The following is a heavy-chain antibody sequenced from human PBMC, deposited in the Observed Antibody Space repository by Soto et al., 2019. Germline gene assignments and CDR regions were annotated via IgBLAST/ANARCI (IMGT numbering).Heavy chain of an antibody. CDR3: AKGSGYSYGNSFDY. J-gene: IGHJ4*02. Sequence: EVQLLESGGGLVQPGGSLRLSCAASGFTFSSYAMSWVRQAPGKGLEWVSTISGSGGSTYYADSLKGRFTIYRDNSKNTLYLQMNGLRAEDTAVYYCAKGSGYSYGNSFDYRGQGTLVTVSS. V-gene: IGHV3-23*01. D-gene: IGHD5-18*01. CDR2: ISGSGGST. CDR1: GFTFSSYA.